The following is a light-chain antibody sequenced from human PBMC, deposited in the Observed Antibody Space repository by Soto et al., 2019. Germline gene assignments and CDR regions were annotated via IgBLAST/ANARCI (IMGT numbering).Light chain of an antibody. CDR1: NSDVGGYNY. V-gene: IGLV2-14*01. CDR3: SSYTTTNTLYV. J-gene: IGLJ1*01. Sequence: QSVLTQPASVSGSPGQSITIPCTGTNSDVGGYNYVSWYQHHPGKAPKLMIYEVFNWPSGVSSRFSGSKSGSTASLTISGLQAEDEADSYCSSYTTTNTLYVFGTGTKLTVL. CDR2: EVF.